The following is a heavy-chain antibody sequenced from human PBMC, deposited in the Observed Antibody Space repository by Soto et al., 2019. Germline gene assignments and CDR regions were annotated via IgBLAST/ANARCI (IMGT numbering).Heavy chain of an antibody. J-gene: IGHJ5*02. CDR3: ARGAATVTPGWFDP. Sequence: PSETLSLTXAVSGYSISSGYYWGWIRQTPGKGLEWIASIYHSGSTYYNPSLKSRVTISVDTSKNQFSLKLTSVTAADTAVYYCARGAATVTPGWFDPWGQGIMVTVSS. CDR2: IYHSGST. D-gene: IGHD4-17*01. V-gene: IGHV4-38-2*01. CDR1: GYSISSGYY.